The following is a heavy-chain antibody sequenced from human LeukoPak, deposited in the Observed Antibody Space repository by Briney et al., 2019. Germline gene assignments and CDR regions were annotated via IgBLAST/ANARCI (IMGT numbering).Heavy chain of an antibody. V-gene: IGHV1-8*01. D-gene: IGHD6-6*01. CDR3: ARLPKYSRPLDY. CDR2: MNPNSGNT. Sequence: ASVNVSFKASVYTFTSYDINWVRQATGQGLERMGWMNPNSGNTAYAQKFQGRVTMSRDTSISTAYMELSSLRSEDTAVYYCARLPKYSRPLDYWGQGTLVTVSS. CDR1: VYTFTSYD. J-gene: IGHJ4*02.